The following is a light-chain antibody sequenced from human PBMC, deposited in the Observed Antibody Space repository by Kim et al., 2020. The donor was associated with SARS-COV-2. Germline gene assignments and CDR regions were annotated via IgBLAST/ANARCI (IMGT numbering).Light chain of an antibody. J-gene: IGKJ2*02. V-gene: IGKV6-21*01. CDR2: YAS. CDR1: QSVNTS. CDR3: QQGGTLPCT. Sequence: SVTPGEKVTITCRASQSVNTSLHWYQQKPAQSPKLLIKYASQSFSGVPPRFRGSGSGTDFTLTINSLEAEDAATYYCQQGGTLPCTFGQGTKLEI.